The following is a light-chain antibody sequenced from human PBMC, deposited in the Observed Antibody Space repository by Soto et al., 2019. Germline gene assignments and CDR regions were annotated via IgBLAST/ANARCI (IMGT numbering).Light chain of an antibody. CDR3: QQYGSSPRG. CDR1: QSVYSSY. Sequence: EIVLTQSPGTLSVSPGQRATLSCRASQSVYSSYLAWHQQKPGQAPRLLIYGASNRATGIPDRFSGSGSGTDFTLTISRLEPEDFAVYYCQQYGSSPRGFGQGTKVEIK. J-gene: IGKJ1*01. V-gene: IGKV3-20*01. CDR2: GAS.